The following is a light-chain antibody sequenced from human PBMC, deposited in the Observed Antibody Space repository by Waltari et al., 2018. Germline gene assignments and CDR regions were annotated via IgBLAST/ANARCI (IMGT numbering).Light chain of an antibody. V-gene: IGLV2-23*02. Sequence: QSALTQPASVSASPGKTIPISCTGTSHDVGLYNLSSWYQHHPGKVPTLIIYEVNRRPSGVSNRFSGSKSGNTASLTVSGLLAEDEADYFCSSYTTHTPVVFGGGTKLTVL. J-gene: IGLJ3*02. CDR3: SSYTTHTPVV. CDR1: SHDVGLYNL. CDR2: EVN.